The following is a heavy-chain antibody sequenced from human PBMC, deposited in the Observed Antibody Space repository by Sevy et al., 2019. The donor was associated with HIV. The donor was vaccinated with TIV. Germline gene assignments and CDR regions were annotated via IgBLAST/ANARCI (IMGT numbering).Heavy chain of an antibody. J-gene: IGHJ6*02. Sequence: GGSLRLPCAASGFTFSSYAMSWVRQAPGKGLEWVSAISGSGGSTYYADSVKGRFTISRDNSKNTLYLQMNSLRAEDTAVYYCAKWGYYDSSGYYLGGGGYYYYYGMDVWGQGTTVTVSS. V-gene: IGHV3-23*01. CDR2: ISGSGGST. CDR3: AKWGYYDSSGYYLGGGGYYYYYGMDV. D-gene: IGHD3-22*01. CDR1: GFTFSSYA.